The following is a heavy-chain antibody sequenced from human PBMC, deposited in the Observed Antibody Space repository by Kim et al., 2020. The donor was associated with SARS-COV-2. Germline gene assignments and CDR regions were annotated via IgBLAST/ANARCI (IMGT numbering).Heavy chain of an antibody. Sequence: GGSLRLSCAASGFTFSSYSMNWVRQAPGKGLEWVSYISSSSSTIYYADSVKGRFTISRDNAKNSLYLQMNSLRAEDTAVYYCARVSKTLLWFGGLLDDYWGQGTLVTVSS. CDR1: GFTFSSYS. CDR2: ISSSSSTI. D-gene: IGHD3-10*01. V-gene: IGHV3-48*04. CDR3: ARVSKTLLWFGGLLDDY. J-gene: IGHJ4*02.